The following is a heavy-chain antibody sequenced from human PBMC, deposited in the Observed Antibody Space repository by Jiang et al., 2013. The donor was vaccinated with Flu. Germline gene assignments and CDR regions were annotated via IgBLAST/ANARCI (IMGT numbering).Heavy chain of an antibody. D-gene: IGHD2-21*02. Sequence: SGAEVKKPGASMKASCKASGYVFIAYSVHWVRQAPGQGLEWMGWINPNSGDTNYAQKFQGRVTMTRDTSISTAYMELSSLRSDDTAVYFCARGHXGGDCSSRRFFD. V-gene: IGHV1-2*02. CDR3: ARGHXGGDCSSRRFFD. J-gene: IGHJ5*02. CDR1: GYVFIAYS. CDR2: INPNSGDT.